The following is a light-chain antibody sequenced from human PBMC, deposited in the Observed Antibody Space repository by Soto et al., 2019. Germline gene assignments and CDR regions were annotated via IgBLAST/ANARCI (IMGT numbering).Light chain of an antibody. V-gene: IGLV2-14*03. Sequence: QSALTQPASVSGSPGQSITISCTGTSRDVGAYDYVSWYLQYPDKAPQLLIYYVDHRPSGVSSRFSGSKSGTSATLGITGFQTGDEADYYCGSWDSSLSAYVFGTGTKVTVL. CDR1: SRDVGAYDY. CDR3: GSWDSSLSAYV. CDR2: YVD. J-gene: IGLJ1*01.